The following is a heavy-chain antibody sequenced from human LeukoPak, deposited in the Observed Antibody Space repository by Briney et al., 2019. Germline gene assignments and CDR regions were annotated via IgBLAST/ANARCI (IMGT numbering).Heavy chain of an antibody. CDR3: AELGITMIGGV. D-gene: IGHD3-10*02. Sequence: PGGSLRLSCAASGFTFSNYGMSWVRQAPGKGLEWVSAISGSGVTTYYADSVKGRFTISRDNAKNSLYLQMNSLRAEDTAVYYCAELGITMIGGVWGKGTTVTISS. V-gene: IGHV3-23*01. CDR2: ISGSGVTT. J-gene: IGHJ6*04. CDR1: GFTFSNYG.